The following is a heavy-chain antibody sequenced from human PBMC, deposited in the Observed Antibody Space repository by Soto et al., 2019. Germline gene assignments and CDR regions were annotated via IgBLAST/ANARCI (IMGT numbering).Heavy chain of an antibody. CDR3: AIYRIAVAGNYYYGMDV. V-gene: IGHV3-30-3*01. CDR1: GFTFSSYA. J-gene: IGHJ6*02. Sequence: QVQLVESGGGVVQPGRSLRLSCAASGFTFSSYAMHWVRQAPGKGLEWVAVISYDGSNKYYADSVKGRFTISRDNSKNTLYLQMNSLRAEATAVYYCAIYRIAVAGNYYYGMDVWGQGTTVTFSS. CDR2: ISYDGSNK. D-gene: IGHD6-19*01.